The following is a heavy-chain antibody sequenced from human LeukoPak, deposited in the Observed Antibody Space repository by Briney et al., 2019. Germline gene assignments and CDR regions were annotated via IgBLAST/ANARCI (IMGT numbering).Heavy chain of an antibody. CDR3: ARDLDDSSGYYDY. CDR1: GGTFSSYA. CDR2: IIPIFGTA. J-gene: IGHJ4*02. V-gene: IGHV1-69*13. D-gene: IGHD3-22*01. Sequence: SVKVSCKASGGTFSSYAISWVRQAPGQGLEWMGGIIPIFGTANYAQRFQGRVTITADESTSTAYMELSSLRSEDTAVYYCARDLDDSSGYYDYWGQGTLVTVSS.